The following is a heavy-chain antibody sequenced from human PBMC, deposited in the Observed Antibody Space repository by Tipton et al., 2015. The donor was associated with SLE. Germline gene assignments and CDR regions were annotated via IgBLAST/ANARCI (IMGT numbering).Heavy chain of an antibody. Sequence: TLSLTCTVSGGSIRTSSNFWAWIRQPPGKRPEWIGNVYHSGSTYYNPSLKRRVTILVETSKNQFSLRLLSVTAADTAVYYCARGIMGDHDYGGQGPLVTVSS. CDR2: VYHSGST. CDR3: ARGIMGDHDY. CDR1: GGSIRTSSNF. D-gene: IGHD3-16*01. V-gene: IGHV4-39*07. J-gene: IGHJ4*02.